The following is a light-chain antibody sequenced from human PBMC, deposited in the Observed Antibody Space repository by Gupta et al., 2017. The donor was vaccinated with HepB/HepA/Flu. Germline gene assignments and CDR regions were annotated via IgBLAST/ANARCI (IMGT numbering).Light chain of an antibody. CDR3: MQYPRRPQT. V-gene: IGKV2-30*01. Sequence: VVLPQSPLSLPVTLGQPASISCTSSRSLVSTDGNTYFDWYHQGPGQSPRRLIYKVSKRDSGVPDRFSGSGSGTDFTLKISRVEAEDLGVYYCMQYPRRPQTFGQGTKLEIK. CDR1: RSLVSTDGNTY. CDR2: KVS. J-gene: IGKJ1*01.